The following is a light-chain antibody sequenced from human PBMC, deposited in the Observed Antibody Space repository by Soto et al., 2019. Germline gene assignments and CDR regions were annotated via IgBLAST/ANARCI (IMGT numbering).Light chain of an antibody. CDR2: EVV. J-gene: IGLJ1*01. Sequence: QSVLTQPPSVSGSPGQSVTISCTGISGDVGGHDFVSWYQQHPGKAPKLIIYEVVQRPSGVPDRFSGSKSGNTASLTVSGLQAADEADYFCKSYAGSNTYVFGSGTKLTVL. V-gene: IGLV2-8*01. CDR1: SGDVGGHDF. CDR3: KSYAGSNTYV.